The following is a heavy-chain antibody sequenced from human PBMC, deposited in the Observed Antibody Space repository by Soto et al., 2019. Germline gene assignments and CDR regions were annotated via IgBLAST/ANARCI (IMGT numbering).Heavy chain of an antibody. CDR3: AREDCSGGSCYRDY. V-gene: IGHV4-59*01. D-gene: IGHD2-15*01. J-gene: IGHJ4*02. Sequence: SETLSLTCTVSGCNIIGYYWSWIRQPPGKGLEWIGYIYYSGSTNYNPSLKSRVTISVDTSKNQFSLKLSSVTAADTAVYYCAREDCSGGSCYRDYWGQGTLVTVSS. CDR2: IYYSGST. CDR1: GCNIIGYY.